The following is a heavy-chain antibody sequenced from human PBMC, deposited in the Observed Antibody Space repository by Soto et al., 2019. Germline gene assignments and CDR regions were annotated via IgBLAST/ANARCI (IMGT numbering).Heavy chain of an antibody. J-gene: IGHJ4*02. CDR2: ISYSGST. V-gene: IGHV4-59*11. CDR3: AREEALGHPFWSGYYSGGLGY. D-gene: IGHD3-3*01. Sequence: SETLSLTCTVSGGSISGHYWSWIRQPPGKGLQYIGYISYSGSTNYNPSLKSRVTISVDTSNNQFSLRLSSVTAADTAVYYCAREEALGHPFWSGYYSGGLGYWGQGTLVTVSS. CDR1: GGSISGHY.